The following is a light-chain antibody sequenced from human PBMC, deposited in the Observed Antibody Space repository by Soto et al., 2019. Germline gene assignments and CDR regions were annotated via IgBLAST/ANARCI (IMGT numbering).Light chain of an antibody. CDR1: SSNIGSYNL. J-gene: IGLJ1*01. V-gene: IGLV2-23*01. CDR2: EGS. CDR3: CSFAGSGTQYV. Sequence: QSVLTRPASVSGSLGQSITVSCIGTSSNIGSYNLVSWYQHQPGKAPKIMIFEGSKRPSGVSNRFSGSRSGNTASLTISGLQAEDEADYYCCSFAGSGTQYVFGTGTKVTVL.